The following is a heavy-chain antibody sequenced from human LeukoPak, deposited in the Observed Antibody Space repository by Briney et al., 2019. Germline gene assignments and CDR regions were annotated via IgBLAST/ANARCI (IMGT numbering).Heavy chain of an antibody. Sequence: GGSLRLSCAASGFTFSSYIMHWVRQAPGKGLEWVAVILNDGSDKYYADSVEGRFTISRDNSNNTLHLQMNSLRLEDTAIYYCANGPGIGVAGGYWGQGTLVTVSS. J-gene: IGHJ4*02. D-gene: IGHD6-19*01. CDR2: ILNDGSDK. CDR3: ANGPGIGVAGGY. CDR1: GFTFSSYI. V-gene: IGHV3-30*18.